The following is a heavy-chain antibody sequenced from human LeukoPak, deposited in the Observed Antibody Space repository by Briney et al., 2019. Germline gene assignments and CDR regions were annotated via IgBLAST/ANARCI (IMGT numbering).Heavy chain of an antibody. CDR2: ISAYNGNT. V-gene: IGHV1-18*01. Sequence: ASVKVSCKASGYTFTSYGISWVRQAPGQGLEWMGWISAYNGNTNYAQKLQGRVTMTTDTSTSTAYMELRSLRSDDTAVYYCARDLGSGSGSYYPAFDYWGQGTQVTVSS. D-gene: IGHD3-10*01. CDR3: ARDLGSGSGSYYPAFDY. J-gene: IGHJ4*02. CDR1: GYTFTSYG.